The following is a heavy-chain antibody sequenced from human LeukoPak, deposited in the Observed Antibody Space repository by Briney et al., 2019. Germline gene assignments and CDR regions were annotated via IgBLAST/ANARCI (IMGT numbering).Heavy chain of an antibody. CDR2: IKTSGST. CDR3: AKVRPPPGSGWYGGDDS. CDR1: GFTFNNYV. V-gene: IGHV3-23*05. J-gene: IGHJ4*02. D-gene: IGHD6-19*01. Sequence: GGSLRLSCAASGFTFNNYVMSWVRQAPGKGLEWVSSIKTSGSTDYADSVKGRFTISRDNSKNTLYLQMNSLRVEGTAVYYCAKVRPPPGSGWYGGDDSWGQGTLVTVSS.